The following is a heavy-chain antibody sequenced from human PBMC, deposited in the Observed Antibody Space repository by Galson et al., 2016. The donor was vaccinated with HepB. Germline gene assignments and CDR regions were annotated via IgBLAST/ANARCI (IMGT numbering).Heavy chain of an antibody. CDR2: IRSKAYGGTA. Sequence: SLRLSCATSGFTFGNYAMSWFRQAPGKGLEWVGFIRSKAYGGTAEYAASVKARFTISRDDSKSIAYLQMNSLKTEDTAVYYCTRARGYSFGYSDYWGQGNLVTVSS. CDR3: TRARGYSFGYSDY. J-gene: IGHJ4*02. CDR1: GFTFGNYA. D-gene: IGHD5-18*01. V-gene: IGHV3-49*03.